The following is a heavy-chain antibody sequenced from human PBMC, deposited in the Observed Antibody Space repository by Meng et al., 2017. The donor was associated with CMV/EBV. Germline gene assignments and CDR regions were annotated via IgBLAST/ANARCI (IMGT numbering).Heavy chain of an antibody. V-gene: IGHV1-69*12. D-gene: IGHD4-23*01. J-gene: IGHJ4*02. CDR2: IIPIFGTA. CDR3: ARAGDYGGRGYFDY. Sequence: QVSLVQSGGEVKKPGSSVKVPCKASGGTFSSYAISWVRQAPGQGLEWMGGIIPIFGTANYAQKFQGRVTITADESTSTAYMELSSLRSEDTAVYYCARAGDYGGRGYFDYWGQGTLVTVSS. CDR1: GGTFSSYA.